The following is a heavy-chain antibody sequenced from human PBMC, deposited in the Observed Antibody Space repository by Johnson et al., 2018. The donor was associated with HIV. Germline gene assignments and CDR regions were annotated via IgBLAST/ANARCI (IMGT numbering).Heavy chain of an antibody. D-gene: IGHD3-22*01. CDR2: ISYDGGNK. Sequence: VQLVESGGGVLRPGGSLRLSCAASGFTFSSYGMHWVRQAPGKGLEWVAVISYDGGNKYYADSVKGRFTISRDNAKNSLYLQMNSLRAEDTAVYYCAIDPDGSGYYYDALDIWGQGTMVTVSS. V-gene: IGHV3-30*03. CDR1: GFTFSSYG. J-gene: IGHJ3*02. CDR3: AIDPDGSGYYYDALDI.